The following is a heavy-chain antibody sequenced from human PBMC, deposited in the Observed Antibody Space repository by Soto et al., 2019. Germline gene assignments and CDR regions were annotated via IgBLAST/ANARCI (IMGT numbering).Heavy chain of an antibody. Sequence: GGSLRLSCAVSAFTVSTNYMTWVRQAPGKGLEWVSVIYGGGATYYADSVQGRFTISRDSSKNTLYPQMSSLSSEDTALYYCAKASYGDVGVYFLDYWGQGTVVTVSS. J-gene: IGHJ4*02. CDR2: IYGGGAT. CDR3: AKASYGDVGVYFLDY. V-gene: IGHV3-53*05. CDR1: AFTVSTNY. D-gene: IGHD4-17*01.